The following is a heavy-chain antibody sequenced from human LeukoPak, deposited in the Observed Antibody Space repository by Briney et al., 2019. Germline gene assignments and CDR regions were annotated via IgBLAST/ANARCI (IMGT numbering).Heavy chain of an antibody. D-gene: IGHD3-16*01. V-gene: IGHV1-8*01. CDR3: ARDSWGWHENTFDY. CDR1: GYTFTSYD. J-gene: IGHJ4*02. Sequence: ASVKVSCKASGYTFTSYDINWVRQATGQGLEWMGWMNPNSGNTGYAQKFQGRVTMTRDTSISTAYMELSRLRSDDTAVYYCARDSWGWHENTFDYWGQGTLVTVSS. CDR2: MNPNSGNT.